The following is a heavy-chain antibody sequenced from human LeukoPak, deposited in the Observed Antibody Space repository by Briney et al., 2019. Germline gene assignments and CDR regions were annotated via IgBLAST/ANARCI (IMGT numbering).Heavy chain of an antibody. V-gene: IGHV3-30*04. CDR2: ISYEGSNK. J-gene: IGHJ4*02. D-gene: IGHD4-17*01. CDR3: ARPIARYGETDY. CDR1: GFTFSSYA. Sequence: GGSLRLSCAASGFTFSSYAMHWVRQAPGKELEWVAVISYEGSNKYYADSVKGRFTISRDNSKNTLYLQMNSLRAEDTAVYYCARPIARYGETDYWGQGTLVTVSS.